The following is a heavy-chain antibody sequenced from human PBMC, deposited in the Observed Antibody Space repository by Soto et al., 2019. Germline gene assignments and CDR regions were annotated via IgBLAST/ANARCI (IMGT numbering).Heavy chain of an antibody. Sequence: GGSLRLSCAASGFTFSSYAMSWVRQAPGKGLEWVSAISGSGGSTYYADSVKGRFTISRDNSKNTLYLQMNSLRAEDTAVYYCAKAKRVRWSPGYYGMDVWGQGTTVTVSS. CDR2: ISGSGGST. V-gene: IGHV3-23*01. D-gene: IGHD2-15*01. J-gene: IGHJ6*02. CDR3: AKAKRVRWSPGYYGMDV. CDR1: GFTFSSYA.